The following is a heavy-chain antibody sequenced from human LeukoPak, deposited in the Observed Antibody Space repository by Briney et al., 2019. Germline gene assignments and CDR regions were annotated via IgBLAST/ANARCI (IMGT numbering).Heavy chain of an antibody. D-gene: IGHD3-22*01. CDR1: GFTVSTNY. Sequence: GGSLRLSCAASGFTVSTNYMSWARQAPGKGLEWVSVIYSGGSTYYADSVKGRFTISRDNSKNMLYLQMNSLRGEDTAVYYCARGSAYSHWGQGTLVTVSS. CDR2: IYSGGST. V-gene: IGHV3-66*02. J-gene: IGHJ4*02. CDR3: ARGSAYSH.